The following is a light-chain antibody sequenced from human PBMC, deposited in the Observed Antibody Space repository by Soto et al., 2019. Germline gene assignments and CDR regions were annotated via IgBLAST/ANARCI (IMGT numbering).Light chain of an antibody. J-gene: IGKJ1*01. V-gene: IGKV1-5*03. CDR3: QQYDTYWT. CDR1: QRIRGW. Sequence: DIQMPQSPSTLSASVGDRVTITCRASQRIRGWVAWYQQRPGKAPKLLIYRASSLESGVPSRFSGSGSGTEFSLTISSLQSDDSATYYCQQYDTYWTFGQGTKVDIK. CDR2: RAS.